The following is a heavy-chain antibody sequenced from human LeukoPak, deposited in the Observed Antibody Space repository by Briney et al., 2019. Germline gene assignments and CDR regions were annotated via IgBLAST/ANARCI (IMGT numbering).Heavy chain of an antibody. CDR1: GFTFSSYA. Sequence: GGSLRLSCAASGFTFSSYAMHWVRQAPGKGLEWVAVISYDGSNKYYADSVKGRFTISRDNSKNTLYLQMNSLRAEDTAVYYCARVRYYDSSGYSDYYYYYGMDVWGQGTLVTVSS. CDR3: ARVRYYDSSGYSDYYYYYGMDV. V-gene: IGHV3-30-3*01. CDR2: ISYDGSNK. D-gene: IGHD3-22*01. J-gene: IGHJ6*02.